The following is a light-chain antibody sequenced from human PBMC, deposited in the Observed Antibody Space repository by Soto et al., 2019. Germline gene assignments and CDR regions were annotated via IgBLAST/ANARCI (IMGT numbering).Light chain of an antibody. J-gene: IGLJ2*01. CDR1: SSDLGAYNY. CDR2: EVS. CDR3: YSYTGSSTVI. Sequence: QSALTQPASVSGSPGQSITISCTGTSSDLGAYNYVSWYQQYPGKAPKLMIYEVSNWPSGVSDRFSGSKSGNTASLTISGLQAEDEGDYYCYSYTGSSTVIFGGGTKLTVL. V-gene: IGLV2-14*01.